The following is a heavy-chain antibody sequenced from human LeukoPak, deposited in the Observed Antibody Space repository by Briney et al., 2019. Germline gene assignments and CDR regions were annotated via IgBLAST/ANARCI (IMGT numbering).Heavy chain of an antibody. CDR2: ISYRGTT. Sequence: SDTLSLTCTVSGDPINRHYWSWIRQTPGKGLEWIGYISYRGTTKYNPSLKSRVTISIDTSNNQFSLRLSSVTAADTAVYYCATNAGPAALDAIDIWGQGTIVTVS. V-gene: IGHV4-59*08. J-gene: IGHJ3*02. CDR1: GDPINRHY. CDR3: ATNAGPAALDAIDI. D-gene: IGHD2-2*01.